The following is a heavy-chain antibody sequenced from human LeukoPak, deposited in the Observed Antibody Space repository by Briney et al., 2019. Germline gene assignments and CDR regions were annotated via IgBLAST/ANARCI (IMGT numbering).Heavy chain of an antibody. CDR2: ISSASTYT. Sequence: TGGSLGLSCAASGFTFSNFYMSGIRQAPGKGLEWVSFISSASTYTNFADSVKGRFTVSRDNAKNSLFLQMNSLRAEDTAVYYCAKFLTGQYDAFDIWGQGTMVTVSA. J-gene: IGHJ3*02. V-gene: IGHV3-11*03. CDR1: GFTFSNFY. D-gene: IGHD3-9*01. CDR3: AKFLTGQYDAFDI.